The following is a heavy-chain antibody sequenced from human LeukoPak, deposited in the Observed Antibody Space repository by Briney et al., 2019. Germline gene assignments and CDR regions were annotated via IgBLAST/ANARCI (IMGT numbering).Heavy chain of an antibody. Sequence: SVKVSCKASGGTFSSYAISWVRQAPGQGLEWMGGIIPIFGTANYAQKFQGRVTITADESTSTAYMELSSLRSEDTAVYYCATVSEGIVVVPAASPPYYMDVWGKGTTVTISS. J-gene: IGHJ6*03. CDR1: GGTFSSYA. D-gene: IGHD2-2*01. CDR3: ATVSEGIVVVPAASPPYYMDV. CDR2: IIPIFGTA. V-gene: IGHV1-69*13.